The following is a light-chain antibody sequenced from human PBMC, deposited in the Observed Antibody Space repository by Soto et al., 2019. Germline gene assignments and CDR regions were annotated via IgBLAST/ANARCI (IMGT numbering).Light chain of an antibody. CDR1: SSDVGGYNY. Sequence: QSSQTHPASVSWSPGHAITISCTGTSSDVGGYNYVSWFQQHPDKAPKLVIYEVTHRPSGFSDRFSGSKSGNTAFLTISGLQTEEQADHYCSSYANTNNHVFGTGTKVTVL. J-gene: IGLJ1*01. CDR3: SSYANTNNHV. CDR2: EVT. V-gene: IGLV2-14*01.